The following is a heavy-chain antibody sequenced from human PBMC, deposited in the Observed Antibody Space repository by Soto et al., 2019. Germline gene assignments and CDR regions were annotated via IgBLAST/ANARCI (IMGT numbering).Heavy chain of an antibody. CDR3: ARDSYDSSGIPLYGMDV. J-gene: IGHJ6*02. CDR2: IIPIFGTA. CDR1: GGTFSSYA. D-gene: IGHD3-22*01. V-gene: IGHV1-69*01. Sequence: QVQLVQSGAEVKKPGSLVKVSCKASGGTFSSYAISWVRQAPGQGLEWMGGIIPIFGTANYAQKFQGRVTITADESTSTAYMELSSLRSEDTAVYYCARDSYDSSGIPLYGMDVWGQGTTVTVSS.